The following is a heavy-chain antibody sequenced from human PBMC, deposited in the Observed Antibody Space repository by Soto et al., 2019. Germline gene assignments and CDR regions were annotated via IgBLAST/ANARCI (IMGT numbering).Heavy chain of an antibody. CDR2: ISGSGGST. CDR3: AKDQYYDSSGYYYGWFDP. CDR1: GFTFSDYY. Sequence: GGSLRLSCAASGFTFSDYYMSWVRQAPGKGLEWVSGISGSGGSTDYADSVKGRFTISRDSSKNTLYLQMNGLRAEDTAVYYCAKDQYYDSSGYYYGWFDPWGQGTLVTVSS. V-gene: IGHV3-23*01. D-gene: IGHD3-22*01. J-gene: IGHJ5*02.